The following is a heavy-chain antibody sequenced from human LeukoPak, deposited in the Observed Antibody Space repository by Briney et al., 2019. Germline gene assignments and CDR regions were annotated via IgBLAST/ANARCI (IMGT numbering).Heavy chain of an antibody. Sequence: GRSLRLSCAASGFTFSNYPMHWVRQAPGKRLEWVALISSDGINKYYADSVKGRLTISRDNSKNTLYLQMNSLRAEDTAVYYCARKGTHMDVWGKGTTVTVSS. J-gene: IGHJ6*03. CDR1: GFTFSNYP. D-gene: IGHD3/OR15-3a*01. CDR3: ARKGTHMDV. CDR2: ISSDGINK. V-gene: IGHV3-30-3*01.